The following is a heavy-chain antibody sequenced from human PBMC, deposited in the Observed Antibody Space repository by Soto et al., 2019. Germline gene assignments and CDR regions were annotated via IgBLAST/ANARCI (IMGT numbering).Heavy chain of an antibody. CDR1: GGSISSYY. CDR3: ARSHRDNWGSPDYFDY. V-gene: IGHV4-59*12. J-gene: IGHJ4*02. Sequence: PSETLSLTCTVSGGSISSYYWSWIRQPPGKGLEWIGYIYYNGDTYYNPSLKSRVSISIDTSKNQFSLRLTSVTAADTAVYYCARSHRDNWGSPDYFDYWGQGTLVTVSS. D-gene: IGHD7-27*01. CDR2: IYYNGDT.